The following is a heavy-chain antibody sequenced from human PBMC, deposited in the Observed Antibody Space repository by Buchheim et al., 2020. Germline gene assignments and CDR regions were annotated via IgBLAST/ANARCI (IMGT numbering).Heavy chain of an antibody. CDR1: RGTFSSYA. D-gene: IGHD2/OR15-2a*01. J-gene: IGHJ4*02. Sequence: QVQLVQSGAEVKKPGSSVKVSCKASRGTFSSYAISWVRHAPGQGLEWMGRIIPILGIANYAQKFQGRVTITADNSTSTAYMELSSLRSEDTAVYYCARDLGVLRPSSRYFDYWGQGTL. V-gene: IGHV1-69*04. CDR2: IIPILGIA. CDR3: ARDLGVLRPSSRYFDY.